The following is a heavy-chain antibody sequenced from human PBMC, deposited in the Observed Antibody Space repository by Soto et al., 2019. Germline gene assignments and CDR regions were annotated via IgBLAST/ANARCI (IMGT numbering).Heavy chain of an antibody. D-gene: IGHD6-13*01. CDR3: ARGEDKAAAGNFDY. Sequence: TSETLSLTCTVSGCSISSGGFYWSWIRQHPGKGLEWIGDIYHSGSTNYNPSLKSRVTISVDKSKNQFSLKLSSVTAADTAVYYCARGEDKAAAGNFDYWGQGTLVTVSS. CDR2: IYHSGST. J-gene: IGHJ4*02. V-gene: IGHV4-39*07. CDR1: GCSISSGGFY.